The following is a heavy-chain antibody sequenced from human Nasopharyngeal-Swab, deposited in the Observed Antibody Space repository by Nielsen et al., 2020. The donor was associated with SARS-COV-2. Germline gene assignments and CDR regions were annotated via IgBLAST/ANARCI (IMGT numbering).Heavy chain of an antibody. CDR2: IYYNGRT. CDR1: GDSMITNS. Sequence: SETLSLTCTVSGDSMITNSWIWIRQPPGKGLEWIGYIYYNGRTNYTPSLKSRVTVSLDTSRNQFSLKLDSVTAADTATYYGARQNVLKHLEWTSTFYSYRIDVWGKGTTVTVSS. V-gene: IGHV4-59*08. D-gene: IGHD2/OR15-2a*01. CDR3: ARQNVLKHLEWTSTFYSYRIDV. J-gene: IGHJ6*03.